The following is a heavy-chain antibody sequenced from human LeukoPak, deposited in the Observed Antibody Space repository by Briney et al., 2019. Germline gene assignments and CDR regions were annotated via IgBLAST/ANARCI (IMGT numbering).Heavy chain of an antibody. Sequence: SVKVSCKASGGTFSSYAISWVRQAHGQGLEWMGGIIPIFGTANYAQKFQGRVTITADKSTSTAYMELSSLRSEDTAVYYCASRGGTWTEFDYWGQGTLVTVSS. V-gene: IGHV1-69*06. CDR1: GGTFSSYA. J-gene: IGHJ4*02. D-gene: IGHD3-16*01. CDR2: IIPIFGTA. CDR3: ASRGGTWTEFDY.